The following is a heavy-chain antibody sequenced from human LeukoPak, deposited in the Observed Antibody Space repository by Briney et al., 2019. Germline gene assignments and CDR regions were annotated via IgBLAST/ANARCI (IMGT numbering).Heavy chain of an antibody. CDR2: IYYTGST. CDR1: GGSLSSYY. Sequence: PSETLSLTCTVSGGSLSSYYWTWIRQAPGKGLEWLGYIYYTGSTTYNPSVKSRITISLDTSKKQISLKLRSVTAADTAVYYCARRGSWGGPRPFDYWGQGSLVTVSS. V-gene: IGHV4-59*01. D-gene: IGHD2-21*01. J-gene: IGHJ4*02. CDR3: ARRGSWGGPRPFDY.